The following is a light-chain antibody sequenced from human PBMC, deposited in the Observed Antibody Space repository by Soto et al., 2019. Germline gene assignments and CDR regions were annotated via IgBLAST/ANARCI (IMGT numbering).Light chain of an antibody. Sequence: PGDRATLSCRASQSVSSSYLAWYQQKPGQAPRLLIYGASSRATGIPDRFSGSGSWTDFTLTISRLEPEDFAVYYCQQYGSSPPVTFGQGTRLEIK. J-gene: IGKJ5*01. V-gene: IGKV3-20*01. CDR1: QSVSSSY. CDR3: QQYGSSPPVT. CDR2: GAS.